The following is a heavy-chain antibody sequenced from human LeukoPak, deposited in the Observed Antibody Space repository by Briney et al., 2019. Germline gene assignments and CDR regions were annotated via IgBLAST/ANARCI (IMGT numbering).Heavy chain of an antibody. J-gene: IGHJ4*02. CDR1: GFTVSSNY. Sequence: GGSLRLSCAASGFTVSSNYMSWVCQAPGKGLEWVSVIYSGGSTYYADSVKGRFTISRDNSKNTLYLQMNSLRAEDTAVYYCARIKWNSYDYWGQGTLVTVSS. D-gene: IGHD1-26*01. CDR2: IYSGGST. V-gene: IGHV3-66*01. CDR3: ARIKWNSYDY.